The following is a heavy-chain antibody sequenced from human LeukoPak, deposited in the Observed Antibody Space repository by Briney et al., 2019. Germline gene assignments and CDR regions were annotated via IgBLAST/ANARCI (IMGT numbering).Heavy chain of an antibody. CDR2: IYPSGST. D-gene: IGHD2-2*01. CDR3: ARVPAVVVPAARSGTWFGSYFDY. CDR1: GGSFSSGNW. Sequence: SETLSLTCAVSGGSFSSGNWWSWVRQSPGKGLEWIGQIYPSGSTNYNPSLESRVFISIDMSTNQFSLKLISVTAADTAVYYCARVPAVVVPAARSGTWFGSYFDYWGQGSPVTVSS. J-gene: IGHJ4*02. V-gene: IGHV4-4*02.